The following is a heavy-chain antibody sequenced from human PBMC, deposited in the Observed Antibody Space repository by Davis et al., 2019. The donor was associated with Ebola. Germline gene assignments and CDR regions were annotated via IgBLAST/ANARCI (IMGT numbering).Heavy chain of an antibody. CDR3: ARGAITFGGVIVISSWYFDY. CDR2: INHSGST. V-gene: IGHV4-34*01. D-gene: IGHD3-16*02. Sequence: SETLSLTCNVSGDSITNRVCYWGWIRQPPGKGLEWIGEINHSGSTNYNPSLKSRVTISVDTSKNQFSLKLSSVTAADTAVYYCARGAITFGGVIVISSWYFDYWGQGTLVTVSS. CDR1: GDSITNRVCY. J-gene: IGHJ4*02.